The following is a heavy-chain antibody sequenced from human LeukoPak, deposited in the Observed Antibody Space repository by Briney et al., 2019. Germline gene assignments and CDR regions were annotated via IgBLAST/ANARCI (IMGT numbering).Heavy chain of an antibody. V-gene: IGHV3-23*01. D-gene: IGHD3-22*01. CDR3: AKTANYYDSSGYGGFDY. J-gene: IGHJ4*02. CDR1: GFTFSSYA. CDR2: ISGSGGST. Sequence: SGGSLRLSCAASGFTFSSYAMSWVRQAPGKGLEWVSAISGSGGSTYYADSVKGRFTISRDNSKSTLYLKMNRLRGEHTAVYYSAKTANYYDSSGYGGFDYWREGTLVTVSS.